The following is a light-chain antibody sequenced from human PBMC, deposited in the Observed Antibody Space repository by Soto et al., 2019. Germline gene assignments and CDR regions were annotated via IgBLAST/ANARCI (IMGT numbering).Light chain of an antibody. CDR2: DAS. J-gene: IGKJ4*01. CDR1: QSISNF. Sequence: EIVLTQSPATLSLSPGDSATLSCRASQSISNFLAWYQQKPGQAPRLLIYDASHRVTGVPGRFSGSGSGTAFTLTISSLEADDFAVYHCQQRTTGTFGGGTKVEI. V-gene: IGKV3-11*01. CDR3: QQRTTGT.